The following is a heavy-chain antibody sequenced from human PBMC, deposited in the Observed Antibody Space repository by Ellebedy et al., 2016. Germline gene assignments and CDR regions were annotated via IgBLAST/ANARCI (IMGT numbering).Heavy chain of an antibody. CDR3: ARDHDYDY. V-gene: IGHV3-7*01. J-gene: IGHJ4*02. CDR1: GFTFSSYW. Sequence: GGSLRLSXAAFGFTFSSYWMSWVRQAPGKGLEWVANIKQDGSEKYYVDSVKGRFTISRDNAKNSLYLQMNSLTAEDTAVYYCARDHDYDYWGQGSLVTVSS. CDR2: IKQDGSEK. D-gene: IGHD4-11*01.